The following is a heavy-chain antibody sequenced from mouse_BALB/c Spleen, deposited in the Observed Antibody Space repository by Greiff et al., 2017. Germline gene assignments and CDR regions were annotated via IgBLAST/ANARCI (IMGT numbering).Heavy chain of an antibody. Sequence: VQLQQSGAELARPGASVKLSCKASGYTFTSYWMQWVKQRPGQGLEWIGAIYPGDGDTRYTQKFKGKATLTADKSSSTAYMQLSSLASEDSAVFYCARWDQSPTGTSMDYWGQGTSVTVSS. D-gene: IGHD4-1*01. V-gene: IGHV1-87*01. CDR1: GYTFTSYW. J-gene: IGHJ4*01. CDR2: IYPGDGDT. CDR3: ARWDQSPTGTSMDY.